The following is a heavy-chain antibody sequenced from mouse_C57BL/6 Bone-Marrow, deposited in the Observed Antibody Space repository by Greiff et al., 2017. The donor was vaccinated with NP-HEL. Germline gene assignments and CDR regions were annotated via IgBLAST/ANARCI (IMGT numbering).Heavy chain of an antibody. CDR2: INPYNGGT. CDR1: GYTFTDYY. CDR3: ARAWFAY. V-gene: IGHV1-19*01. Sequence: EVQLKESGPVLVKPGASVKMSCKASGYTFTDYYMTWVKQSHGKSLEWIGVINPYNGGTSYNQKFKGKATLTVDKSSSTAYMELNSLTSEDSAVYYCARAWFAYWGQGTLVTVSA. J-gene: IGHJ3*01.